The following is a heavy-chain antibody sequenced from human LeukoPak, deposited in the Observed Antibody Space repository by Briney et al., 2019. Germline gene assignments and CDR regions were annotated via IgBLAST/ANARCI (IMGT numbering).Heavy chain of an antibody. CDR2: IIPIFGTA. J-gene: IGHJ3*02. CDR3: ARDSLLAPHQNDAFDI. D-gene: IGHD2-15*01. CDR1: GGTFSSYA. Sequence: SVKVSCKASGGTFSSYAISWVRQAPGQGLEWMGGIIPIFGTANYAQKFQCRVTITADESTSTAYMELSSLRSEDTAVYYCARDSLLAPHQNDAFDIWGQGTMVTVSS. V-gene: IGHV1-69*13.